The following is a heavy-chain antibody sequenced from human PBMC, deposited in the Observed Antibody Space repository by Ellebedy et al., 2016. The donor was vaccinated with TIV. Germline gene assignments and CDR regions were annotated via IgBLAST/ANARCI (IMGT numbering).Heavy chain of an antibody. D-gene: IGHD2-15*01. CDR1: GFSLRSHW. CDR2: INSDGSTT. Sequence: GGSLRLSCAASGFSLRSHWMHWVRHAPGKGLLWVSSINSDGSTTRYADSVQGRFTISRDNARNTLYLQTNSLRVEDTAVYYCAREIVASDKGGAFDVWGQGTMVTVSP. CDR3: AREIVASDKGGAFDV. V-gene: IGHV3-74*01. J-gene: IGHJ3*01.